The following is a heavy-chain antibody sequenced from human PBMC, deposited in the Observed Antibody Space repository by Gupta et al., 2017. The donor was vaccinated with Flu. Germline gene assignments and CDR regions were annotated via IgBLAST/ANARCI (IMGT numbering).Heavy chain of an antibody. V-gene: IGHV3-21*01. Sequence: LVESGGGLVKPGGSLRLSCAASGFTFSSYSMNWVRQAPGKGLEWVSSISSSSSYIYYADSVKGRFTISRDNAKNSLYLQMNSLRAEDTAVYYCALGILLDDAFDIWGQGTMVTVSS. CDR1: GFTFSSYS. D-gene: IGHD6-13*01. J-gene: IGHJ3*02. CDR2: ISSSSSYI. CDR3: ALGILLDDAFDI.